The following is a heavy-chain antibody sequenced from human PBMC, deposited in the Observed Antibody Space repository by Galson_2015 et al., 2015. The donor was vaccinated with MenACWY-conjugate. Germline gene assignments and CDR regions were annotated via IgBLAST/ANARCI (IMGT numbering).Heavy chain of an antibody. CDR3: ARTKYNSCHDY. CDR2: ISSSSTYI. V-gene: IGHV3-21*01. J-gene: IGHJ4*02. CDR1: GFIFSSYG. D-gene: IGHD1-14*01. Sequence: SLRLSCAASGFIFSSYGMNWVRQAPGKGLEWVSSISSSSTYINYADSVKGRFIISRDNAKSSLYLQMKSLRAEDTAVYYCARTKYNSCHDYWGQGTLVTVSS.